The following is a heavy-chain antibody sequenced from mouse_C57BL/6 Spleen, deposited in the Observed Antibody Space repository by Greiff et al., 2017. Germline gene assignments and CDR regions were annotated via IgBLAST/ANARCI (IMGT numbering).Heavy chain of an antibody. J-gene: IGHJ2*01. V-gene: IGHV1-4*01. CDR2: INPSSGYT. D-gene: IGHD2-4*01. Sequence: QVQLKQSGAELARPGASVKMSCKASGYTFTSYTMHWVKQRPGQGLEWIGYINPSSGYTKYNQKFKDKATLTADKSSSTAYMQLSSLTSEDSAVYYCARGYDYEFPDYWGQGTTLTVSS. CDR1: GYTFTSYT. CDR3: ARGYDYEFPDY.